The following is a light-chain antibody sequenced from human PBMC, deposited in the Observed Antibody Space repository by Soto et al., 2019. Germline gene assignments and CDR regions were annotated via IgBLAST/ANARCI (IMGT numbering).Light chain of an antibody. J-gene: IGKJ4*01. CDR1: QSVGRH. CDR2: DAS. V-gene: IGKV3-11*01. CDR3: QQRNNWPPAT. Sequence: EIVLTQSPATLSLSPGERATLSCRASQSVGRHLAWYQQKPGQAPRLLIYDASTRPTGVPARFSGSGSGTDFTLSISSLEPEDFAVYDCQQRNNWPPATFGGGTKVESK.